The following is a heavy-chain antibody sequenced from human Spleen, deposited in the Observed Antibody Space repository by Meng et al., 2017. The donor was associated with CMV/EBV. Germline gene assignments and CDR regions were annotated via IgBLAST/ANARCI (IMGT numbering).Heavy chain of an antibody. Sequence: SETLSLTCTVSGGSITSSSYYWGWIRQPPGKGLEWIGSIYYTGSVYYNPSLESRVTISIDTSKNQFSPKLSSVTAADTAVYYCAAAYYYYYYGMDVWGQGTTVTVSS. V-gene: IGHV4-39*07. CDR3: AAAYYYYYYGMDV. D-gene: IGHD6-25*01. J-gene: IGHJ6*02. CDR1: GGSITSSSYY. CDR2: IYYTGSV.